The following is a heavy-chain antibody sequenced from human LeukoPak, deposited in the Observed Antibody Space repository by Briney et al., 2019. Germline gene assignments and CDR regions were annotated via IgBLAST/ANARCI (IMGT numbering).Heavy chain of an antibody. CDR3: ARLDQYYDFWSGYYTGDYYMDV. V-gene: IGHV3-7*01. D-gene: IGHD3-3*01. CDR1: GVTFSRYW. Sequence: GGSLRLSCAGSGVTFSRYWMNWVRQAPGKGLEWVANIKADGSEKNYLDSVKGRFTISRDNAKNSLYLQMNSLRVEDTAVYYCARLDQYYDFWSGYYTGDYYMDVWGKGTTVTVSS. CDR2: IKADGSEK. J-gene: IGHJ6*03.